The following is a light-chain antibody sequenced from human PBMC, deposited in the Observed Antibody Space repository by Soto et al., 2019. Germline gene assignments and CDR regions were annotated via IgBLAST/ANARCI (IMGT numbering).Light chain of an antibody. CDR1: QSISSNY. CDR2: GAS. CDR3: QQYSSSPPEFT. V-gene: IGKV3-20*01. J-gene: IGKJ3*01. Sequence: EIVLTQSPGTLSLSPGERATLSCRASQSISSNYLAWYQQRPGQAPRLLIFGASYRATGIPDRFSGSGSGADFPLTISRLEPEEFAVYYCQQYSSSPPEFTFGPGTRVDSK.